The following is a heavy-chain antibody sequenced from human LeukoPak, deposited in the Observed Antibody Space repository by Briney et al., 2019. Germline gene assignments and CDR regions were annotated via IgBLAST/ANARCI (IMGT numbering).Heavy chain of an antibody. CDR1: GFTFSPVW. CDR3: ATDDKSAPSS. CDR2: IINDGSYT. D-gene: IGHD3-22*01. Sequence: GGSLRLSCAASGFTFSPVWMHWVRQAPGKGLMWVSHIINDGSYTTYADSVKGRFTISRDNAKNTVYLQMNSLRAEDTAVYYCATDDKSAPSSWGQGTLVTVS. J-gene: IGHJ5*02. V-gene: IGHV3-74*01.